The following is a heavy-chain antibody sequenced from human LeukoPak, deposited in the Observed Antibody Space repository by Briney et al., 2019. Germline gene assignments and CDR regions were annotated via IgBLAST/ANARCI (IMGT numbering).Heavy chain of an antibody. V-gene: IGHV3-48*01. CDR3: ARSPPYYDRRFFDY. CDR2: ISSSSSTI. J-gene: IGHJ4*02. CDR1: GFTFSSYS. Sequence: GGSLRLSCAASGFTFSSYSMNWVRQAPGKGLEWVSYISSSSSTIYYADSVKGRFTNSRDNSKNTLYLQMNSLRAEDTAVYYCARSPPYYDRRFFDYWGQGTLVTVSS. D-gene: IGHD3-22*01.